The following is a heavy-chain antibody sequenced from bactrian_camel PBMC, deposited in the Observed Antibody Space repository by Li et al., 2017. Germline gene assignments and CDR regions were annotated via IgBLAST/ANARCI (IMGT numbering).Heavy chain of an antibody. J-gene: IGHJ4*01. V-gene: IGHV3S40*01. CDR1: GFDFSSYA. CDR3: AAVYGGVYGRGGLSGFYGECGFSGSGNI. CDR2: VSRDGENK. Sequence: DVQLVESGGGSVQPGGSLRLSCVASGFDFSSYAMSWVRQASGKALEWVARVSRDGENKYYANSVKGRFTTSQDHAKNTMYPQMNSLKPEDTAAYYCAAVYGGVYGRGGLSGFYGECGFSGSGNIWGQGTQ. D-gene: IGHD2*01.